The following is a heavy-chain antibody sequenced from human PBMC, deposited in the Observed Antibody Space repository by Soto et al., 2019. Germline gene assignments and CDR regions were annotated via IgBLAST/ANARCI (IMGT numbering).Heavy chain of an antibody. D-gene: IGHD1-20*01. CDR3: ASEAITGTGFSWFDP. V-gene: IGHV4-31*03. CDR1: GVSFSSGVYY. Sequence: QVQLQESGPGLVKPSQTLSLTCTVSGVSFSSGVYYWSWIRQHPGKGLEWIGYIYYSGSTYYNPSLKRRVNISVDTSKNQFSLKLSSVTAADTAVYYCASEAITGTGFSWFDPWGQGTLVTVSS. CDR2: IYYSGST. J-gene: IGHJ5*02.